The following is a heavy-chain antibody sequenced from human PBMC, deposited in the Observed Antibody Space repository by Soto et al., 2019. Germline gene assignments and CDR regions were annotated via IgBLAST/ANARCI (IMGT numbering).Heavy chain of an antibody. CDR2: INSDGSTT. CDR1: GFTFSTHW. D-gene: IGHD5-12*01. Sequence: EVPLLDSGGGLLQPGGSLSLSCAASGFTFSTHWMHWDHQAPGKGLVWVSRINSDGSTTNYVDSVKRRFTISRDNAKNTVYLQMNSLRAEDTAVYYCARVPTGGYDWVWGQGTLVTVSS. J-gene: IGHJ4*02. CDR3: ARVPTGGYDWV. V-gene: IGHV3-74*01.